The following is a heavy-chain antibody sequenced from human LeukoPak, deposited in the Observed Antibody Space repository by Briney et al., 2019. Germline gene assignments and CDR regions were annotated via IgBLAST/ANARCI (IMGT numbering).Heavy chain of an antibody. D-gene: IGHD2-15*01. Sequence: SETLSLTCTVSGGSISSSSYYWGWIRQPPGKGLEWIGSIYYSGSTYYNPSLKSRVTISVDTSKNQFSLKLSSVTAADTAVYYCARHMGGSCYRALDYWGQGTLVTVSS. V-gene: IGHV4-39*01. CDR3: ARHMGGSCYRALDY. CDR1: GGSISSSSYY. CDR2: IYYSGST. J-gene: IGHJ4*02.